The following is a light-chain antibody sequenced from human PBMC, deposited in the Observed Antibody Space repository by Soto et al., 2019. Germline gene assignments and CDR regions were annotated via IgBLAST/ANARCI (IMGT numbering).Light chain of an antibody. Sequence: QSELTQPPSASWSPGQSVTISCTGTKNDIGVYDFVSWYQHHPGKAPRLIIYEVVQRPSGVPDRFSGSKSGNTASLTVSGLQAADEADYFCKSYAGSNTYVFGSGTKVTVL. J-gene: IGLJ1*01. CDR3: KSYAGSNTYV. CDR2: EVV. CDR1: KNDIGVYDF. V-gene: IGLV2-8*01.